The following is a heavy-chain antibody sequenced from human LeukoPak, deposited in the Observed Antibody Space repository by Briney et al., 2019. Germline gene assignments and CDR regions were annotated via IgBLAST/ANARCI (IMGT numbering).Heavy chain of an antibody. CDR3: AKRPNLWADSSGGWYFDL. V-gene: IGHV3-23*01. CDR1: GFTFSSYA. CDR2: IRGSGGST. J-gene: IGHJ2*01. Sequence: PGGSLRLSCAASGFTFSSYAMSWVRQAPGKGLEWVSAIRGSGGSTYYADSVKGRFTISRDNSKNTLYLQMNSLRAEDTAVYYCAKRPNLWADSSGGWYFDLWGRGTLVTVSS. D-gene: IGHD3-22*01.